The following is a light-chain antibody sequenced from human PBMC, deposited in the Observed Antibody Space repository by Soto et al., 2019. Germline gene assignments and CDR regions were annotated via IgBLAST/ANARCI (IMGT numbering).Light chain of an antibody. V-gene: IGLV2-14*03. Sequence: QSVLTQPASVSGSPGQSITISCTGTSSDVGAYTYVSWYQHRPGKAPKLMIYDVNNRPSGISDRFSGSKSGNTASLTISGLQAEDEADYYCNSYTSSNPYVFGPGTNVT. CDR1: SSDVGAYTY. CDR3: NSYTSSNPYV. CDR2: DVN. J-gene: IGLJ1*01.